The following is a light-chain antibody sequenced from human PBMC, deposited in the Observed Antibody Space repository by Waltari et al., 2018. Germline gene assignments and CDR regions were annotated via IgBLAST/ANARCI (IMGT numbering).Light chain of an antibody. CDR3: SSYMNSSLV. Sequence: QSALTQPASVSGSPGQSITISCPGTSRDIGGYKYLSWYQQHPGKAPKLMIYVVSNRPSGVSNRFSGSKSGSTASLTISGLQSEDEADYYCSSYMNSSLVFGAGTKVTVL. V-gene: IGLV2-14*01. CDR2: VVS. J-gene: IGLJ3*02. CDR1: SRDIGGYKY.